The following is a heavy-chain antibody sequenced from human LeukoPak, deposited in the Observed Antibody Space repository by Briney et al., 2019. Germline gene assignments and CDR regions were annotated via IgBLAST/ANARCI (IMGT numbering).Heavy chain of an antibody. CDR1: GYTLTELS. D-gene: IGHD3-16*01. J-gene: IGHJ4*02. Sequence: GASVKVSCKVSGYTLTELSMHWVRQAPGKGLEWMGGFDPEDGETIYAQKFQDRVTMTEDTSTDTAYMELSSLRSEDTAIYYCARLGGGPMAADYWGQGTLVTVSS. V-gene: IGHV1-24*01. CDR3: ARLGGGPMAADY. CDR2: FDPEDGET.